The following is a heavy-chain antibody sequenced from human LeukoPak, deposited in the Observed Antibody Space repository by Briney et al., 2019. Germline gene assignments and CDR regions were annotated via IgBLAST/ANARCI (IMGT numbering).Heavy chain of an antibody. CDR3: ARDGNSYGPDFDY. CDR1: GGSISSYH. Sequence: SETLSLACTGSGGSISSYHWSWIRQPAGKGLEWIGHININEGPKYNPSLRSRVTMSADTSRNQYSLKLSSVTAADTAVYYCARDGNSYGPDFDYWGQGTLVTVSS. D-gene: IGHD5-18*01. V-gene: IGHV4-4*07. CDR2: ININEGP. J-gene: IGHJ4*02.